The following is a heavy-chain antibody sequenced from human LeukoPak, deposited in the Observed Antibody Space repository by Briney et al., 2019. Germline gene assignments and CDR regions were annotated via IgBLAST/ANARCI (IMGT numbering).Heavy chain of an antibody. D-gene: IGHD6-13*01. J-gene: IGHJ6*02. CDR1: GFTFDDYA. CDR2: ISWNSGSI. Sequence: GGSLRLSCAASGFTFDDYAMHWVRQAPGKGLEWVSGISWNSGSIGYADSVKGRFTISRDNAKNSLYLQMNSLRAEDTALYYCAKDMARSYSSSWFSYYGMDVWGQGTTVTVSS. CDR3: AKDMARSYSSSWFSYYGMDV. V-gene: IGHV3-9*01.